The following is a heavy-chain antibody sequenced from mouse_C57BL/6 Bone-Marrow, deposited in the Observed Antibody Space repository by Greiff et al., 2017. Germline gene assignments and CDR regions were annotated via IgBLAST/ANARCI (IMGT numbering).Heavy chain of an antibody. CDR2: IDPENGDT. CDR3: TTAAYGYDGVAY. D-gene: IGHD2-2*01. Sequence: VQLQQSGAELVRPGASVKLSCTASGFNIKDDYMHWVKQRPEQGLEWIGWIDPENGDTEYASKFQGKATITADTSSNTAYLQLSSLTSEDTAVXDCTTAAYGYDGVAYWGQGTLVTVSA. J-gene: IGHJ3*01. V-gene: IGHV14-4*01. CDR1: GFNIKDDY.